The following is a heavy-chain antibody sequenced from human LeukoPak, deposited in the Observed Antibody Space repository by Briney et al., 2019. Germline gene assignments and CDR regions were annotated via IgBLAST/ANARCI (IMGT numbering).Heavy chain of an antibody. V-gene: IGHV3-7*01. CDR3: AREYCSGTSCYGYFDY. CDR1: GFTFSSYW. J-gene: IGHJ4*02. Sequence: PGGSLRLSCATSGFTFSSYWMSWVRRAPGKGLEWVANIKQDGSQIFYVDSVKGRFTISRDTAKNSLSPQMNSLRAEDTAVYYCAREYCSGTSCYGYFDYWGQGTLVTVSS. CDR2: IKQDGSQI. D-gene: IGHD2-2*01.